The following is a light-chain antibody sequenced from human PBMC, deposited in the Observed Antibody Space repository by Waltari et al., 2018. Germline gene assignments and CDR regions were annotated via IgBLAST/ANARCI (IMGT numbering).Light chain of an antibody. CDR1: HTDAAAANH. CDR2: DVS. CDR3: GSYTTSNTHV. Sequence: QSALTQSASVSGSPGQSITISCTGSHTDAAAANHASWYQQHPGKAPKVVIFDVSSRPSGVSHRFSGSKSGNTASLAISGLEPEDEADYYCGSYTTSNTHVFGTGTRVSVL. J-gene: IGLJ1*01. V-gene: IGLV2-14*01.